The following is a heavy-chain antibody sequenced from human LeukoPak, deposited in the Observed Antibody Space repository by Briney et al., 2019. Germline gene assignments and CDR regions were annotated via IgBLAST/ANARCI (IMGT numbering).Heavy chain of an antibody. Sequence: SEXLSLTCTVSGGSISSSSYYWGWIRQPPGKGLGWIGSIYYSGSTYYNPSLKSRVTISVDTSKNQFSLKLSSVTAADTAVYYCARHITMVRGVIIGDDAFDIWGQGTMVTASS. CDR2: IYYSGST. V-gene: IGHV4-39*07. CDR1: GGSISSSSYY. J-gene: IGHJ3*02. D-gene: IGHD3-10*01. CDR3: ARHITMVRGVIIGDDAFDI.